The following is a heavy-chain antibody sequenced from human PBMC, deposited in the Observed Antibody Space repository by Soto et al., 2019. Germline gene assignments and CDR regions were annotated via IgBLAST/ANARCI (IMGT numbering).Heavy chain of an antibody. D-gene: IGHD7-27*01. Sequence: GGSLRLSCAASGFTFSSYAMHWVRQAPGKGLEYVSAISSNGGITYYANSVKGRFTISRDNSKNTLYLQMGSLRAEDMAVYYCARALGYAFDIWGQGTMVTVSS. V-gene: IGHV3-64*01. CDR1: GFTFSSYA. J-gene: IGHJ3*02. CDR3: ARALGYAFDI. CDR2: ISSNGGIT.